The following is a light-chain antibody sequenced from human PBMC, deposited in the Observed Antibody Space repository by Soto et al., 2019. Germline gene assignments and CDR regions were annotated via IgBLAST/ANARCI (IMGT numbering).Light chain of an antibody. Sequence: EIVLTQSPGTLSLSPGERATLSCRASQSVSSSYLAWYQQKPGQAPRLLIYGASSRATGFPDKFSGSGSGRVFVITISSMEAEDFAVDYCQQYGRSPPITFGQGTRLEIK. CDR1: QSVSSSY. CDR2: GAS. J-gene: IGKJ5*01. CDR3: QQYGRSPPIT. V-gene: IGKV3-20*01.